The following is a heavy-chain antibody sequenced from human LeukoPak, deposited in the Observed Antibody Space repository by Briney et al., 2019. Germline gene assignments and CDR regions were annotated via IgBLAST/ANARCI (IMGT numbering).Heavy chain of an antibody. Sequence: PGGSLRLSCAASGFTFSDSYMSWIRQAPGKGLEWISYISSSGSTIYYADSVKGRVTISRDNAKNSLFLQMNSLRVEDAAVYYCARAPVTSCRGAYCYPFDYWGQGTLVTVSS. J-gene: IGHJ4*02. CDR2: ISSSGSTI. CDR3: ARAPVTSCRGAYCYPFDY. D-gene: IGHD2-21*01. CDR1: GFTFSDSY. V-gene: IGHV3-11*01.